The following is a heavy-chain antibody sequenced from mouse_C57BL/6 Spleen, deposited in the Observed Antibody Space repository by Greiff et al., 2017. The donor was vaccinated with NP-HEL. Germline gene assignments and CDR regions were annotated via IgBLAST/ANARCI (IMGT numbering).Heavy chain of an antibody. CDR2: INPNNGGT. J-gene: IGHJ3*01. CDR3: ARGAKEAWFAY. CDR1: GYTFTDYY. Sequence: EVQLHQSGPELVKPGASVKISCKASGYTFTDYYMNWVKQSHGKSLEWIGDINPNNGGTSYNQKFKGKATLTVDKSSSTAYMELRSLTSEDSAVYYCARGAKEAWFAYWGQGTLVTVSA. V-gene: IGHV1-26*01.